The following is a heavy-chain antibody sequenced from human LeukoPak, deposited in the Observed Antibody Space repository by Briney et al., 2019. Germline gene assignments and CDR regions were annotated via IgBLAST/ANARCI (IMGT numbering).Heavy chain of an antibody. J-gene: IGHJ5*02. CDR1: GGSFSGYY. Sequence: SETLSLTCAVYGGSFSGYYWSWIRQPPGKGLEWIGEINHSGSTNYNPSLKSRVTISVDTSKNQFSLKLSSVTAADTAVYYCASLSSSSSFDPWGQGTLVTVSS. CDR2: INHSGST. V-gene: IGHV4-34*01. D-gene: IGHD6-13*01. CDR3: ASLSSSSSFDP.